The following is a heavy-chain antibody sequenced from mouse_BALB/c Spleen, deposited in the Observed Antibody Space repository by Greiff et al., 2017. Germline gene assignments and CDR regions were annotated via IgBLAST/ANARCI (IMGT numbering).Heavy chain of an antibody. CDR1: GFNIKDTY. J-gene: IGHJ4*01. CDR2: IDPANGNT. D-gene: IGHD3-2*01. V-gene: IGHV14-3*02. CDR3: ATPFLDSSGYVDAMDY. Sequence: VQLKQSGAELVKPGASVKLSCTASGFNIKDTYIHWVKQRPEQGLEWIGRIDPANGNTKYDPKFQGKATITADTSSNTAYLQLSSLTSEDTAVYYGATPFLDSSGYVDAMDYWGQGTSVTVSS.